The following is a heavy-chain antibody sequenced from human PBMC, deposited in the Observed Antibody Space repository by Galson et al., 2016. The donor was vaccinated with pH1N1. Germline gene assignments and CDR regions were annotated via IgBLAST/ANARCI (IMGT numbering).Heavy chain of an antibody. Sequence: SLRLSCAASKFLVTDRFMSWVRQAPGKRLEWVSIIYPGGGTYYADFLEGRFTISRDTSQNMLFLHMNTLKAEDTALYYCAVDTVPNGADHWGQGTLVTVSS. CDR2: IYPGGGT. J-gene: IGHJ5*02. V-gene: IGHV3-53*01. D-gene: IGHD4-17*01. CDR1: KFLVTDRF. CDR3: AVDTVPNGADH.